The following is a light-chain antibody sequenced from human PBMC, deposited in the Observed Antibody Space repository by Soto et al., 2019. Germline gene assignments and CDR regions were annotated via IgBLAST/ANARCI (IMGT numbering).Light chain of an antibody. CDR3: QQRSNWPRWT. CDR1: QSVSSY. Sequence: EIVLTQSPATLSLSPGERATLSCRASQSVSSYLAWYQQKPGQAPRLLIYDASNRATGIPARFSGSGSGTDFSLTISSLEPEEFAVYNCQQRSNWPRWTFGQGAKVDIK. CDR2: DAS. J-gene: IGKJ1*01. V-gene: IGKV3-11*01.